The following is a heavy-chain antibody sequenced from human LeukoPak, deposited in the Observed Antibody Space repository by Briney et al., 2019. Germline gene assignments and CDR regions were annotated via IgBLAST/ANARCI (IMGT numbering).Heavy chain of an antibody. CDR3: AKYPVGHYFDY. V-gene: IGHV3-30*18. CDR1: GFTFSSYG. D-gene: IGHD3-10*01. CDR2: ISYDGSNK. J-gene: IGHJ4*02. Sequence: GGSLRLSCAASGFTFSSYGMHWVRQAPGKGLEWVAVISYDGSNKYYADSVKGRFTISRDNSKNTLYLQMNSLRAEDTAVYYCAKYPVGHYFDYWGQGTLVTVSS.